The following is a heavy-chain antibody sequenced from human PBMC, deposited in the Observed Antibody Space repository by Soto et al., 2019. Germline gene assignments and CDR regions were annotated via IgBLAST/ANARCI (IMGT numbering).Heavy chain of an antibody. J-gene: IGHJ3*01. CDR3: AKDGQYRTDGFDV. CDR2: LSRGGGTT. Sequence: EAQLLESGGDWAQTGGSLRLSCAASGFTFSSHGMSWVRQAPGKGMEWIAGLSRGGGTTYYADLVKGRFTISRDNSKNTLDLIMNSLKVEDTALYYCAKDGQYRTDGFDVWGQGTMVTVSS. V-gene: IGHV3-23*01. D-gene: IGHD6-6*01. CDR1: GFTFSSHG.